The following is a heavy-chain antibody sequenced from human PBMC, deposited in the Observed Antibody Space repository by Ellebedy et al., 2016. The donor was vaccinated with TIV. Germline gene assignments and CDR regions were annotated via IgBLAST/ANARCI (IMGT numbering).Heavy chain of an antibody. CDR3: ARRGSYGDYAVQINSWFDT. V-gene: IGHV3-7*01. Sequence: GESLKISCVASGFSFRSYWMSWVRQAPGKGLEWVANIYQDGSNQYYVDSVKGRFNISRDNADNSLFLQMNSLRAEDTAVYYCARRGSYGDYAVQINSWFDTWGRGTLVAVSS. CDR1: GFSFRSYW. D-gene: IGHD4-17*01. CDR2: IYQDGSNQ. J-gene: IGHJ5*02.